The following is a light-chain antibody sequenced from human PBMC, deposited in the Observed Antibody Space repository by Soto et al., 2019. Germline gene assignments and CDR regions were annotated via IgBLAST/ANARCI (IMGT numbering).Light chain of an antibody. CDR1: QDISAW. J-gene: IGKJ1*01. CDR2: KAT. CDR3: QQYSAFPWT. Sequence: PSTLSASVGDIVTITCRASQDISAWLAWYQQKPGKPPKLVIYKATALETGVPSRFSGSGSGTEFTLTISSLQPDDFTTYYCQQYSAFPWTFGQGTKVDIK. V-gene: IGKV1-5*03.